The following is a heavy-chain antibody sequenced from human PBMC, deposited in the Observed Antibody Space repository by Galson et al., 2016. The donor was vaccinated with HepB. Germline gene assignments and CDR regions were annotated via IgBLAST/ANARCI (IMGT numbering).Heavy chain of an antibody. V-gene: IGHV3-33*01. CDR3: ARDRRSGSYGDDFHI. J-gene: IGHJ3*02. Sequence: LEWVAVIWYDGSRKYYVDSVRGRFTISRDNFKNMVYLQMNSLRAEDTAVYYCARDRRSGSYGDDFHIWGQGTMVTVSS. D-gene: IGHD1-26*01. CDR2: IWYDGSRK.